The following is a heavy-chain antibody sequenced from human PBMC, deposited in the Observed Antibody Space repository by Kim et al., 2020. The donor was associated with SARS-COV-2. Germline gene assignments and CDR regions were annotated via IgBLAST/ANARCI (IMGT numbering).Heavy chain of an antibody. J-gene: IGHJ4*02. V-gene: IGHV3-48*02. Sequence: ADSVKGRFTISRDNAKNSLYLQMNSLRDEDTAVYYCAREIGAVAGPLGYWGQGTLVTVSS. D-gene: IGHD6-19*01. CDR3: AREIGAVAGPLGY.